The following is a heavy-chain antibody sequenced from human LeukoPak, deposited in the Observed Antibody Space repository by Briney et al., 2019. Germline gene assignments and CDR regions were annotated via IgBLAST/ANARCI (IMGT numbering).Heavy chain of an antibody. J-gene: IGHJ4*02. Sequence: GGSLRLSCAASGFTFSSYSMNWVRQAPGKGLEWVSYISSSSSTIYYADSVKGRFTISRDNAKNSLYLQMNSLRAEDTAVYYCARPYRRVRGVTLRSGWAQDYWGQGTLVTVSS. CDR2: ISSSSSTI. CDR1: GFTFSSYS. D-gene: IGHD3-10*01. CDR3: ARPYRRVRGVTLRSGWAQDY. V-gene: IGHV3-48*04.